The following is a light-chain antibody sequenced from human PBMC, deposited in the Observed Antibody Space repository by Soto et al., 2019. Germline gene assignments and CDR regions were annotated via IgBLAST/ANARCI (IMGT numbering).Light chain of an antibody. V-gene: IGKV3-20*01. J-gene: IGKJ4*01. CDR2: GSS. Sequence: EIVLTQSPGTLSLSPGERAILSCRASQTVTSSYLAWYQQKPGQSPRLLIYGSSSRATGIPDRFSGSGSGTDFTLTISRLEPEDCAVYYCQQYGRSPLTFGGGTKVEIK. CDR1: QTVTSSY. CDR3: QQYGRSPLT.